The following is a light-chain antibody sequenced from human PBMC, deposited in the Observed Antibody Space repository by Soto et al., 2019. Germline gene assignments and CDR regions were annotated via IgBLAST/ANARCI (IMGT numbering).Light chain of an antibody. CDR3: AAWDDSLNAVL. CDR2: YDN. J-gene: IGLJ2*01. CDR1: SSNIGDYA. Sequence: QSVLTQPPSVSEAPRQRVTISCSGGSSNIGDYAVNWYQQLPGKAPKLLIYYDNLLPSGVSDRFSGSKSGTSASLAISGLQSEAEAGYYCAAWDDSLNAVLFGGGTKLTVL. V-gene: IGLV1-36*01.